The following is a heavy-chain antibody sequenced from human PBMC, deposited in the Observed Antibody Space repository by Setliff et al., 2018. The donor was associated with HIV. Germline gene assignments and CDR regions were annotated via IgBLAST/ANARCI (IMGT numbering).Heavy chain of an antibody. CDR3: ASFFVTTVTNQDY. CDR2: INHSGST. Sequence: SETLSLTCAVYGGSFSGYYWSWIRQPPGKGLEWIGEINHSGSTNYNPSLKSRVTISLDTSNNQFSLKLTSVTAADTAMYYCASFFVTTVTNQDYWGQGTPVTVS. J-gene: IGHJ4*02. V-gene: IGHV4-34*01. D-gene: IGHD4-17*01. CDR1: GGSFSGYY.